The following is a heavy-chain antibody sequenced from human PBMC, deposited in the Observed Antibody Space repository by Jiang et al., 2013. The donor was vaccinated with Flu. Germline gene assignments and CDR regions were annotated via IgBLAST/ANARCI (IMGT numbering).Heavy chain of an antibody. D-gene: IGHD2-15*01. CDR3: ARDGVTLLLNAFDI. Sequence: AASGFTFSSYAMHWVRQAPGKGLEWVAVIWYDGSNKYYADSVKGRFTISRDNSKNTLYQQMNSLRAEDTAVYYCARDGVTLLLNAFDIWGQGTMVTVSS. CDR1: GFTFSSYA. J-gene: IGHJ3*02. CDR2: IWYDGSNK. V-gene: IGHV3-33*08.